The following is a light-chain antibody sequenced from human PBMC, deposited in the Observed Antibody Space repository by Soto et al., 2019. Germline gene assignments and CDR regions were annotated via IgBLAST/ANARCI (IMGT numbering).Light chain of an antibody. CDR2: EVN. CDR3: CSFTTTSTHV. J-gene: IGLJ1*01. Sequence: QSVMTQPASVSGSPGQTITISCTGTSSDIGAYDYVSWFQQHPGKAPKLMISEVNNRPSGVSNRFSGSKSGNTAYLTISGLQVEDEAESFCCSFTTTSTHVFGTGTKVTVL. V-gene: IGLV2-14*01. CDR1: SSDIGAYDY.